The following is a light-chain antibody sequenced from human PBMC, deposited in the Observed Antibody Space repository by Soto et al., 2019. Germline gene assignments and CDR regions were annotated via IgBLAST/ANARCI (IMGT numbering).Light chain of an antibody. CDR3: DTWDDSLNAPV. V-gene: IGLV1-44*01. CDR2: SNN. CDR1: SSNIGSNT. J-gene: IGLJ2*01. Sequence: QSVLTQPPSASGTPGQRVTISCSGSSSNIGSNTVNWYQQLPGAAPKLLIYSNNQRPSGVPDRFSGSKSGTSASLAISGLQSEDEADYYCDTWDDSLNAPVFGGGTKVTVL.